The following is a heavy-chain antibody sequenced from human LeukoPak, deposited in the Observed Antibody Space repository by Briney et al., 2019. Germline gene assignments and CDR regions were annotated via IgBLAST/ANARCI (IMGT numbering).Heavy chain of an antibody. D-gene: IGHD5-18*01. J-gene: IGHJ4*02. CDR2: ISSSSSYI. Sequence: PGGSLRLSCAASGFTFSSYSMNWVRQAPGKGLEWVSSISSSSSYIYYADSLKGRFTISRDNAKNSLYLQMNSLRAEDTAVYYCARGLAMAYEPAYWGQGTLVTVSS. V-gene: IGHV3-21*01. CDR1: GFTFSSYS. CDR3: ARGLAMAYEPAY.